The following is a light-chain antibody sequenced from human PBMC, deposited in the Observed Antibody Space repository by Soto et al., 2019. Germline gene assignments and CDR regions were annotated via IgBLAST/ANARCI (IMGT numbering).Light chain of an antibody. CDR3: QQRSSWPLT. V-gene: IGKV3D-20*02. Sequence: EIVLTQSPGTLSLSPGERVTLSCRASQSVSSSYLAWYQQKPGQAPRLLIYGASSRATGIPGRFSGSGSATEFTITISSMQSEDFAVYYCQQRSSWPLTFGGGTKVDIK. CDR1: QSVSSSY. J-gene: IGKJ4*01. CDR2: GAS.